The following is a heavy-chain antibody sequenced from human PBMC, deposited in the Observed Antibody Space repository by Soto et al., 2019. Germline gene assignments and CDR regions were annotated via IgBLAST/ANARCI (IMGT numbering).Heavy chain of an antibody. Sequence: PSETLSLTCTVSGGSVSSGSYYWSWIRQPPGKGLEWIGYIYYSGSTNYNPSLKSRVTISVDTSKNQFSLKLSSVTAADTAVYYCARDDVEMATFSQNFDYWGQGTLVTVSS. V-gene: IGHV4-61*01. CDR3: ARDDVEMATFSQNFDY. CDR1: GGSVSSGSYY. CDR2: IYYSGST. J-gene: IGHJ4*02. D-gene: IGHD5-12*01.